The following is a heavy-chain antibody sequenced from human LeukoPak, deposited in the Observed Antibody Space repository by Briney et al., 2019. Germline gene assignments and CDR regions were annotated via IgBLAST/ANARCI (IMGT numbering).Heavy chain of an antibody. CDR1: GFIFSSYW. J-gene: IGHJ4*02. V-gene: IGHV3-74*01. D-gene: IGHD5-18*01. CDR2: INTDGSTT. Sequence: GGSLRLSCAASGFIFSSYWMHWVRQAPGKGLVWVSRINTDGSTTNYADSVKGRFTISRDNAKNTLYLQMNSLRAEDTAVYYCASGYSRRYDYWGQGTLVTVSS. CDR3: ASGYSRRYDY.